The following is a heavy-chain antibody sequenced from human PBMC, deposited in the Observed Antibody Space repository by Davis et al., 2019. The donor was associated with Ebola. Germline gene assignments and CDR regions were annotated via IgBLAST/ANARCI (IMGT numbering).Heavy chain of an antibody. CDR2: IFNSGTA. CDR3: ARDHMGSLDN. Sequence: MPSETLSLTCTVSDGSISGYQWAWIRQPPGKGLDYVGHIFNSGTASYNSALKSRVTISLDKSSNQFSLKLNSVTAADTAIYFCARDHMGSLDNWGQGTLVTVSS. J-gene: IGHJ4*02. CDR1: DGSISGYQ. D-gene: IGHD1-26*01. V-gene: IGHV4-59*01.